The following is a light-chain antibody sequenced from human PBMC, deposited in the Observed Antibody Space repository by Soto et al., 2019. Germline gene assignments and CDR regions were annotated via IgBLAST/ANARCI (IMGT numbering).Light chain of an antibody. CDR2: DAS. Sequence: DIQMTQSPSSLSGSVGDRVTITCQASQDIRKYLNWYHQKPGEAPKLLIYDASTLETGVTSRFRGSGSGTGFTFTISRLQPEDVGTYYCQQYENLPMTFGQGTRLEIK. CDR3: QQYENLPMT. CDR1: QDIRKY. V-gene: IGKV1-33*01. J-gene: IGKJ5*01.